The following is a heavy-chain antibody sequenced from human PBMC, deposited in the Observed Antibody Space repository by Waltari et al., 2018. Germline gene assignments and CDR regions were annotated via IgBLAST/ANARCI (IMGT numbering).Heavy chain of an antibody. Sequence: QVQLQQWGAGLLKPSETLSLTCAVYGGSFSGYYWSWIRQPPGKGLEWIGEINHSGSTNYNPSLKSRVTISVDTSKNQVSLKLSSVTASDTAVYYCARGGVAPSYFDYWGQGTLVTVSS. CDR2: INHSGST. CDR3: ARGGVAPSYFDY. J-gene: IGHJ4*02. D-gene: IGHD5-12*01. CDR1: GGSFSGYY. V-gene: IGHV4-34*01.